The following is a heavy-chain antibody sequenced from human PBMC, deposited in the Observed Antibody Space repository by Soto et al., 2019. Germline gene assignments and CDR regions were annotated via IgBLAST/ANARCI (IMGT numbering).Heavy chain of an antibody. CDR3: ATSQKGYNWNYFDH. J-gene: IGHJ4*02. D-gene: IGHD1-20*01. CDR1: GGSISGSYYY. Sequence: KPSETLSLTCAVSGGSISGSYYYWAWLRQSPGKGPEWMGSVFYTGFTSYNPSLESRVSVSVDTSKSQFSLKLSAVTAADTAVYYCATSQKGYNWNYFDHWGLGALVTVSS. CDR2: VFYTGFT. V-gene: IGHV4-39*01.